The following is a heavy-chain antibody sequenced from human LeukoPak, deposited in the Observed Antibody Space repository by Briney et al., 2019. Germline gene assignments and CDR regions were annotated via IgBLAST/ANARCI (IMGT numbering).Heavy chain of an antibody. CDR3: ARHGGVLRYFDWLDY. J-gene: IGHJ4*02. CDR2: IYYSGST. CDR1: NGSISSYY. V-gene: IGHV4-59*01. D-gene: IGHD3-9*01. Sequence: SETLSLTCTVSNGSISSYYWSWIRQPPGKGLEWIGYIYYSGSTNYNPSLKSRLTISVDTSKNQFSLNLNSVTAADTAVYYCARHGGVLRYFDWLDYWGQGTLVTVSS.